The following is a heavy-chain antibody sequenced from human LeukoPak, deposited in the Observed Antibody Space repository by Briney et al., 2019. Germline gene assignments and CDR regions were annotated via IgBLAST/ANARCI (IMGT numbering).Heavy chain of an antibody. CDR2: IKQDGSEK. Sequence: PGGSLRLSCAASGFTFSSYAMSWVRQAPGKGLEWVANIKQDGSEKYYVDSVKGRFTIPRDNAKNSLYLQMNSLRAEDTAVYYCARAYYYDSSGPRQRSVGDYWGQGTLVTVSS. CDR3: ARAYYYDSSGPRQRSVGDY. CDR1: GFTFSSYA. V-gene: IGHV3-7*04. D-gene: IGHD3-22*01. J-gene: IGHJ4*02.